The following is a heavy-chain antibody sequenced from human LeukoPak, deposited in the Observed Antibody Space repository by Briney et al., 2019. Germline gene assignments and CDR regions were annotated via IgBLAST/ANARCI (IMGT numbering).Heavy chain of an antibody. J-gene: IGHJ4*02. D-gene: IGHD3-3*01. CDR2: ISGSGGSA. V-gene: IGHV3-23*01. CDR1: GFTFSSYA. CDR3: ATNPEDFWSGYTDY. Sequence: GSLRLSCAASGFTFSSYAMSWVRQAPGKGLEWVSAISGSGGSAYYADSVKGRFTISRDNSKNTLYLQMNSLRAEDTAVYYCATNPEDFWSGYTDYWGQGTLVTVSS.